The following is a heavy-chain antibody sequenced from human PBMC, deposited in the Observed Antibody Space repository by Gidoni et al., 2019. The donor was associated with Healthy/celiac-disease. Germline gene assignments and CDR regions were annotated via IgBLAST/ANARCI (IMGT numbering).Heavy chain of an antibody. CDR1: GFTFSSYW. CDR2: INRDGSST. CDR3: ARGDYYDSSGYYYDAFDI. V-gene: IGHV3-74*01. Sequence: EVQLVESGGGLVQPGGSLRLSCAASGFTFSSYWMHWVRQAPGKGLVWVSRINRDGSSTSYADSVKGRFTISRDNAKNTLYLQMNSLRAEDTAVYYCARGDYYDSSGYYYDAFDIWGQGTMVTVSS. J-gene: IGHJ3*02. D-gene: IGHD3-22*01.